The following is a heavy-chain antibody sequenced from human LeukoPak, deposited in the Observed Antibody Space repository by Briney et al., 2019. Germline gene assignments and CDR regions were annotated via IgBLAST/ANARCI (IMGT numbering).Heavy chain of an antibody. CDR1: GDSISGSNW. D-gene: IGHD6-6*01. Sequence: PSETLSLTCDVSGDSISGSNWWNWVRQPPGKGLEWIGGIYHSGSTNYNPSLKRRVTMSVDKSKNQFSLKLSSVTAADTAVYYCARDLLSSSSPYWGQGTLVTVSS. J-gene: IGHJ4*02. CDR3: ARDLLSSSSPY. V-gene: IGHV4-4*02. CDR2: IYHSGST.